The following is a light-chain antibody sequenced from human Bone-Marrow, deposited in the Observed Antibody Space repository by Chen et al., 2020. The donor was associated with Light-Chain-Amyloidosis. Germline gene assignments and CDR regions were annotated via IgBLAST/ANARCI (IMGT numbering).Light chain of an antibody. CDR3: QSADSSGTYEVI. Sequence: SYELTQPPSVSVSPGQTARITCSGDDLPTKYAYLYQQKPGQAPVLVIHRDTERPSGISERFSGSSSGTTATLTIIGVQAEDEADYHCQSADSSGTYEVIFGGGTKLTVL. V-gene: IGLV3-25*03. CDR2: RDT. CDR1: DLPTKY. J-gene: IGLJ2*01.